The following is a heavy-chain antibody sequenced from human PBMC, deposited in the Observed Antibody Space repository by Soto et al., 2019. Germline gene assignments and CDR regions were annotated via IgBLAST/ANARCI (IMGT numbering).Heavy chain of an antibody. D-gene: IGHD3-16*01. V-gene: IGHV3-23*01. CDR3: VKRLGGFGEGAFDI. Sequence: PGGSLRLSCEASGFTFSSYEMSWVRQVPGKGPEWVSTINPGGDTTDYADSVKGRFTISRDNPRNTLDLQMNSLRVEDTAVYFSVKRLGGFGEGAFDIWGQGRLVTVSS. CDR2: INPGGDTT. J-gene: IGHJ3*02. CDR1: GFTFSSYE.